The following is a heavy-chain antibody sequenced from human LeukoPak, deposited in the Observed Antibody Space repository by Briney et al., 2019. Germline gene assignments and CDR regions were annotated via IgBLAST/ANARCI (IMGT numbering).Heavy chain of an antibody. D-gene: IGHD1-26*01. Sequence: SGGSLRLSCAASGFTVSSYAMHWVRQPIGKGLEWVSALGIAGDTFYPGSVKGRFTISRENAKNSLYLQMNSLRAEDTAMYYCARQKQSHGNFDCWGQGTLVTVSS. V-gene: IGHV3-13*01. CDR1: GFTVSSYA. J-gene: IGHJ4*02. CDR3: ARQKQSHGNFDC. CDR2: LGIAGDT.